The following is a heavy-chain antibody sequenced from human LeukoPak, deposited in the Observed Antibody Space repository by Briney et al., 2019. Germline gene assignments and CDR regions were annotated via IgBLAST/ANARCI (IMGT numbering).Heavy chain of an antibody. CDR2: ISSSGSTI. D-gene: IGHD2-2*01. CDR1: GFTFNDYY. V-gene: IGHV3-11*04. J-gene: IGHJ5*02. CDR3: ARDGESGVKVPAANWFDP. Sequence: PGGSLRLYCAASGFTFNDYYMSWIPQAPGQGREGVSYISSSGSTIYYADYVKGRFTISRDNAKNSLYLQMNSLRAEDTAVYYCARDGESGVKVPAANWFDPWGQGTLVTVSS.